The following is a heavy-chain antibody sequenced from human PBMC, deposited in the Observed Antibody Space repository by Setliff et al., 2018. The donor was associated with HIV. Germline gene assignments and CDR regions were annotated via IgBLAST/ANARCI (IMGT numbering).Heavy chain of an antibody. V-gene: IGHV1-69*05. CDR3: ATEGAGGSYQRASALDL. CDR2: MMTIFSTT. J-gene: IGHJ3*01. D-gene: IGHD1-26*01. CDR1: AGSYSIFA. Sequence: ASVKVSCKSSAGSYSIFAINWVRQAPGQGLEWMGGMMTIFSTTDYARKFQGRVTITTDESTGTAYMELSNLRSEDTAVYYCATEGAGGSYQRASALDLWGQGTMVTVSS.